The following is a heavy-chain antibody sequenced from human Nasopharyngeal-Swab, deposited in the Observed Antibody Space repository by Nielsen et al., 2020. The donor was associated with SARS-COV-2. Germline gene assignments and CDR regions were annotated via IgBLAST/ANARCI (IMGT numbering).Heavy chain of an antibody. V-gene: IGHV3-64D*06. CDR2: ISSNGGST. CDR3: VKDRRYYDSSGYYDY. J-gene: IGHJ4*02. Sequence: VRQAPGKGLEYVSAISSNGGSTYYADSVKGRFTIPRDNSKNTLYLQMSSLRAEDTAVYYCVKDRRYYDSSGYYDYWGQGTLVTVSS. D-gene: IGHD3-22*01.